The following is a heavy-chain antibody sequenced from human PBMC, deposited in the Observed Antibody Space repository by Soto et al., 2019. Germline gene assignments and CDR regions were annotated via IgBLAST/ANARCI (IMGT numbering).Heavy chain of an antibody. CDR3: ARSYGGGDCPKNWFDT. Sequence: GASVKVSCKASGYILSSYYMHWVRQAPGQGLEWMGIINPSGGSTTYAQKFQGRVTMTRDTSTSTVYMELSSLRSDDTAMYYCARSYGGGDCPKNWFDTWG. V-gene: IGHV1-46*01. J-gene: IGHJ5*01. CDR1: GYILSSYY. D-gene: IGHD2-21*02. CDR2: INPSGGST.